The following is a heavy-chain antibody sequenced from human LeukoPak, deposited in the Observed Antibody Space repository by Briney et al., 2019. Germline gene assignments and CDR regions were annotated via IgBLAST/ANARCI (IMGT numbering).Heavy chain of an antibody. V-gene: IGHV4-34*01. D-gene: IGHD2/OR15-2a*01. Sequence: KPSETLSLTCAVYGGSFSGYYWSWIRQPPGKGLEWIGEINHSGSTNYNPSLKSRVTISVDTSKNQFSLKLSSVTAADTAVYYCARNSYYYGMDVWGQGTTVTVSS. CDR3: ARNSYYYGMDV. CDR2: INHSGST. CDR1: GGSFSGYY. J-gene: IGHJ6*02.